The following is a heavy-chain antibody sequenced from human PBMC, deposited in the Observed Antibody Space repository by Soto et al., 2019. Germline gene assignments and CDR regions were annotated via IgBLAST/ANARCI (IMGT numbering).Heavy chain of an antibody. Sequence: QLQLQESGSGLVKPSQTLSLTCAVSGGSISSGGYSWSWLRQPPGQGLEWMGYIYHSGSTYYNPSLKSRVTISVDRSKNQFSLKLSSVTAADTAVYYCARGDDSSSWAYYFDYWGQGTLVTVSS. D-gene: IGHD6-13*01. CDR1: GGSISSGGYS. J-gene: IGHJ4*02. CDR2: IYHSGST. V-gene: IGHV4-30-2*01. CDR3: ARGDDSSSWAYYFDY.